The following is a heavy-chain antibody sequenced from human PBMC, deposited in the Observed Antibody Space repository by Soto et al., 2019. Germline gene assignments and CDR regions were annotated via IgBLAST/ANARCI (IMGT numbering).Heavy chain of an antibody. Sequence: PSETLSLTCTVSGGSISSYYWSWIRQPPGKGLEWIGYIYYSGSTNYNPSIKSRVTISVDTSKNQFSLKLSSVTAADTAVYYCARLAGPHIAVAGTDYWGQGTLVTVSS. CDR3: ARLAGPHIAVAGTDY. V-gene: IGHV4-59*08. J-gene: IGHJ4*02. CDR1: GGSISSYY. D-gene: IGHD6-19*01. CDR2: IYYSGST.